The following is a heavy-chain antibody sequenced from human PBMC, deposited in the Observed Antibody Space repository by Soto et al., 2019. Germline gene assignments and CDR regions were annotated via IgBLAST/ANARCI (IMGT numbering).Heavy chain of an antibody. Sequence: GESLKISCKGAGYSFSTYWIVWVRQMPGKGLEWMGAIYPGDSDTRYSPSFRGQVTISADKSINTAYLQWNSLKAPDTAMYYCARHKGYCSSTSCYGMDVWGQGATVTVSS. CDR1: GYSFSTYW. CDR2: IYPGDSDT. V-gene: IGHV5-51*01. CDR3: ARHKGYCSSTSCYGMDV. J-gene: IGHJ6*02. D-gene: IGHD2-2*01.